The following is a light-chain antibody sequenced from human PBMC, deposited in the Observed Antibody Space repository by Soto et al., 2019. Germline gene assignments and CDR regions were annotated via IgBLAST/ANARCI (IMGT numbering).Light chain of an antibody. Sequence: DIQMTQSPSSLSASVGDRVTITCRASQSISSYLNWYQQKPGKPPTLLIYGASALQSGVPARFSGSGSGTDFTLTISNMQREDFATYYCLQTYNLPRTFGQGTKVDIK. V-gene: IGKV1-39*01. CDR3: LQTYNLPRT. CDR2: GAS. CDR1: QSISSY. J-gene: IGKJ1*01.